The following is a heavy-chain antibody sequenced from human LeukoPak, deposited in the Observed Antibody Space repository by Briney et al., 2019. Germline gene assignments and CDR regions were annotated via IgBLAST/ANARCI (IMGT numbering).Heavy chain of an antibody. Sequence: GGSLRLSCAASGLTFNSYSMNWVRQAPGKGLEWVSSISSSSSYIYYADSVKGRFTISRDNAKNSLYLQMNSLRAEDTAVYYCARAEGRWLRRDNWFDPWGQGTLVTVSS. CDR1: GLTFNSYS. CDR3: ARAEGRWLRRDNWFDP. CDR2: ISSSSSYI. V-gene: IGHV3-21*01. J-gene: IGHJ5*02. D-gene: IGHD4-23*01.